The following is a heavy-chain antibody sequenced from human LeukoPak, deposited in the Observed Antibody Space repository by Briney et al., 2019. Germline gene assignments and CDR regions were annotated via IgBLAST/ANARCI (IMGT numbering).Heavy chain of an antibody. CDR2: IYSGST. CDR3: ARDRSYGYFDY. Sequence: AETLSLTCNVSGGXVSSGSYFWSWIRQPPGKGLEWIGFIYSGSTNYNPSLKSRVTISLDTSKNQFSLKLNSVTAADTAVYYCARDRSYGYFDYWGQGTLVTVSS. J-gene: IGHJ4*02. V-gene: IGHV4-61*01. CDR1: GGXVSSGSYF. D-gene: IGHD5-18*01.